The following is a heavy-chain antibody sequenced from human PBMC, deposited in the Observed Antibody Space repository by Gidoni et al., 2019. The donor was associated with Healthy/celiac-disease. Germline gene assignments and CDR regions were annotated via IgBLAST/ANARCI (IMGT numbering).Heavy chain of an antibody. CDR1: GFTFSSYA. Sequence: QVQLVESGGGVVPPGRSLRLSCAASGFTFSSYAMHWVRQAPGKGLEWVAVISYDGSNKYYADSVKGRFTISRDNSKNTLYLQMNSLRAEDTAVYYCARDGDYYDSSGYYPPSSGYYYYGMDVWGQGTTVTVSS. V-gene: IGHV3-30-3*01. J-gene: IGHJ6*02. CDR3: ARDGDYYDSSGYYPPSSGYYYYGMDV. D-gene: IGHD3-22*01. CDR2: ISYDGSNK.